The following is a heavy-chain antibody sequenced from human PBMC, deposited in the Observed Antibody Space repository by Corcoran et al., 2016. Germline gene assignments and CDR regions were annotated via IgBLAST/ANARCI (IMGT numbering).Heavy chain of an antibody. J-gene: IGHJ6*02. CDR3: ARDSTNHYDFWSGYFAPYYYYYGMDV. Sequence: EVQLVESGGGLVQPGGSLRLSCAASGFTFSSYSMNWVRQAPGKGLEWVSYISSSSSTIYYADSVKGRFTISRDNAKNSLYLQMNSLSDEETAVYYCARDSTNHYDFWSGYFAPYYYYYGMDVWGQGTTVTVSS. CDR1: GFTFSSYS. D-gene: IGHD3-3*01. CDR2: ISSSSSTI. V-gene: IGHV3-48*02.